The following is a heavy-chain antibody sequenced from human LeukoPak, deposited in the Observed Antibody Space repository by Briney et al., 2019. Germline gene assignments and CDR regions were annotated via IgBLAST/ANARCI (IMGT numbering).Heavy chain of an antibody. J-gene: IGHJ4*02. CDR1: GFTFGSYA. CDR2: ISGSGGST. D-gene: IGHD6-19*01. V-gene: IGHV3-23*01. Sequence: GGSLRLSCAASGFTFGSYAMSWVRQAPGKGLEWVSAISGSGGSTYYADSVKGRFTISRDNSKNTLYLQMNSLRAEDTAVYYCAKVGMGIAVAGTFDYWGQGTLVTVSS. CDR3: AKVGMGIAVAGTFDY.